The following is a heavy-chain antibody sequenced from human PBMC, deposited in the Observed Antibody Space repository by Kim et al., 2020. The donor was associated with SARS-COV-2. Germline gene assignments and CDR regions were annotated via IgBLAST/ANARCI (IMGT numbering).Heavy chain of an antibody. V-gene: IGHV4-34*01. CDR1: GGSISGYY. Sequence: SETLSLTCAVYGGSISGYYWSWIRQPPGKGLEWIGEIYHSGSTNYNPSLKSRVTISVDTSKNQFSLKLSSVTAADTAVYYCARGGGEGWDYYYVY. D-gene: IGHD1-26*01. J-gene: IGHJ6*03. CDR3: ARGGGEGWDYYYVY. CDR2: IYHSGST.